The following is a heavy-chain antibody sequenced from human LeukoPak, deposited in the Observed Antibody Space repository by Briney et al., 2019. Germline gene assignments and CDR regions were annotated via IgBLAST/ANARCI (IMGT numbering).Heavy chain of an antibody. CDR1: GGSISSYY. V-gene: IGHV4-59*01. Sequence: SETLSLICTVSGGSISSYYWSWIRQPPGKGLEWIGYIYYSGSTNYNPSLKSRVTISVDTSKNQFSLKLSSVTAADTAVYYCASSASGGPDNDYGDYLGYAFDIWGQGTMVTVSS. D-gene: IGHD4-17*01. J-gene: IGHJ3*02. CDR2: IYYSGST. CDR3: ASSASGGPDNDYGDYLGYAFDI.